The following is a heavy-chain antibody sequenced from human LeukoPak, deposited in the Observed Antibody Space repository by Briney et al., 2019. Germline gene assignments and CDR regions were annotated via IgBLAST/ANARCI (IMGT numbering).Heavy chain of an antibody. Sequence: SGGSLRLSCAASGFTFSNAWMSWVRQAPGKGLEWVGRIKSKTDGGTTDYAAPVKGRFTTSRDDSKNTLYLQMNSLKTEDTAVYYCTTALSIVVVVAATPLNWFDPWGQGTLVTVSS. J-gene: IGHJ5*02. CDR1: GFTFSNAW. D-gene: IGHD2-15*01. V-gene: IGHV3-15*01. CDR3: TTALSIVVVVAATPLNWFDP. CDR2: IKSKTDGGTT.